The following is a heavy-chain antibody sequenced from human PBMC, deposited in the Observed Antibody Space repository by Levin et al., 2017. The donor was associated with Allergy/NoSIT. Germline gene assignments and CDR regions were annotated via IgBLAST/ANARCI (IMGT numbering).Heavy chain of an antibody. CDR2: IDANSGDT. D-gene: IGHD3-10*01. V-gene: IGHV1-2*02. CDR3: ARTQYYGSGTYFDY. CDR1: GYTFTGYY. J-gene: IGHJ4*02. Sequence: GESLKISCKTSGYTFTGYYMHWVRQAPGQGLEWMGWIDANSGDTNYAQKFLGRVTVTRDTSISTASMELSRLRSDDTAVYYCARTQYYGSGTYFDYWGQGTLVTVSS.